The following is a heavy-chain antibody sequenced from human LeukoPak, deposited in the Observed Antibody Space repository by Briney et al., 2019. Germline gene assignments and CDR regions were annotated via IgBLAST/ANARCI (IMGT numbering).Heavy chain of an antibody. CDR2: IKSKSDGGTT. D-gene: IGHD5-18*01. Sequence: PGGSLRLSCAASGSTFSNAWMSWVRQAPGKGLEWVGRIKSKSDGGTTDYTAPVKGRFATSRDDSKNTLYLQMNSLKTEDTAIYYCTRGYNYGMDVWGQGTTVTVSS. CDR1: GSTFSNAW. CDR3: TRGYNYGMDV. J-gene: IGHJ6*02. V-gene: IGHV3-15*01.